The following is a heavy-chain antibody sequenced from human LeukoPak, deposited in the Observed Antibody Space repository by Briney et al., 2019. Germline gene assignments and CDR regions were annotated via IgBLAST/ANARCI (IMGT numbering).Heavy chain of an antibody. CDR3: ARVRDRSGYFYDFDY. CDR2: IHYSGST. V-gene: IGHV4-59*01. CDR1: GGSISSYY. D-gene: IGHD3-22*01. J-gene: IGHJ4*02. Sequence: PSETLSLTCTVSGGSISSYYWSWIRQPPGTGLEWIGYIHYSGSTNYNPSLKSRVTISVDTSKNQFSLKLSSVTAADTAVYYCARVRDRSGYFYDFDYWAREPWSLSPQ.